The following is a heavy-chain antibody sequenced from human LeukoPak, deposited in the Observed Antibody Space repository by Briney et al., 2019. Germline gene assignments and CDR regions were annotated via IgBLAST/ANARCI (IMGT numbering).Heavy chain of an antibody. Sequence: SETLSLTCSVSGGSISSYYWSWIRQPPGKGLEWIGYIYYSGSTNYNPSLKSRVTISVDTSKNQFSLKLSSVTAADTAAYYCARHLYYDILTGYYNGMAFDIWGQGTMVTVSS. D-gene: IGHD3-9*01. CDR1: GGSISSYY. CDR3: ARHLYYDILTGYYNGMAFDI. J-gene: IGHJ3*02. CDR2: IYYSGST. V-gene: IGHV4-59*08.